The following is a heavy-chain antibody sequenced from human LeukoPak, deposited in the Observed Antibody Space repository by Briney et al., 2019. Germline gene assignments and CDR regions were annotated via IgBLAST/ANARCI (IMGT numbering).Heavy chain of an antibody. D-gene: IGHD4-17*01. J-gene: IGHJ4*02. Sequence: PGGSLRLSCAASGFSFSSYSMNWVRQAPGRGLEWISYISSGSRTIFYADSVKGRFTISRDNAKNSLYLLMSGLRADDTAVYYCARDRGDYGDYVPGYWGQGTLVTVSS. CDR2: ISSGSRTI. CDR3: ARDRGDYGDYVPGY. V-gene: IGHV3-48*01. CDR1: GFSFSSYS.